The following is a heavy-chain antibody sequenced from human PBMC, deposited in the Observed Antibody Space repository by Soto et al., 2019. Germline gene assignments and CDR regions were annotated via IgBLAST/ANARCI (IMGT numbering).Heavy chain of an antibody. J-gene: IGHJ3*01. Sequence: QMQLVESGGGVVQPGRSLRLSCAASGFTFSNYGMHWVRQAPGKGLEWVSLILDNGSQQFYRDSVRGRFTISRDNSRNTLYSQMNGLRDDDAALYYFVREDDFEPDDLDVWGRGTIVSVSS. CDR2: ILDNGSQQ. V-gene: IGHV3-33*01. CDR3: VREDDFEPDDLDV. CDR1: GFTFSNYG. D-gene: IGHD3-3*01.